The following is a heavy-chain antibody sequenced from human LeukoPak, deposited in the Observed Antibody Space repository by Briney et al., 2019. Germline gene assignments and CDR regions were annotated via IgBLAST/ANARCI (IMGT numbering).Heavy chain of an antibody. CDR3: ARSGYEGFDL. CDR2: IIPIFGTA. J-gene: IGHJ5*02. D-gene: IGHD5-12*01. Sequence: GASVKVSCKASGGTFSSYAISWVRQAPGQGLEWMGGIIPIFGTANYAQKFQGRVTITADESTSTAYMELSSLRSEDTAVYYCARSGYEGFDLWGQGTLSPSPQ. V-gene: IGHV1-69*13. CDR1: GGTFSSYA.